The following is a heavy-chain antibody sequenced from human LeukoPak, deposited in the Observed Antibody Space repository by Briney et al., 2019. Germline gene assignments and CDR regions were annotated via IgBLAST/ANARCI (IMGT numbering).Heavy chain of an antibody. CDR3: ATGYCSGGSCPRHYYYYMDV. J-gene: IGHJ6*03. V-gene: IGHV1-24*01. D-gene: IGHD2-15*01. CDR2: FDPEDGET. CDR1: GYTLTELS. Sequence: GASVKVSCKVSGYTLTELSMHWVRQAPGKGLEWMGGFDPEDGETIYAQKFQGRVTMTEDTSTDTAYMELSSLRSEDTAVYYCATGYCSGGSCPRHYYYYMDVWGKGTTVTVSS.